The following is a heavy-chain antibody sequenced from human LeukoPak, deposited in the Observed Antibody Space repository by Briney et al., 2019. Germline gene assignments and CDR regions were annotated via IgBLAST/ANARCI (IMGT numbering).Heavy chain of an antibody. J-gene: IGHJ4*02. CDR1: GGSFSGYY. D-gene: IGHD3-22*01. CDR2: INHSGST. CDR3: ARHGTTMIGPRYYFDY. Sequence: RSETLSLTCAVYGGSFSGYYWSWIRQPPGKGLEWIGEINHSGSTNYNPSLKSRVTISVDTSKNQFSLKLSSVAAADTAVYYCARHGTTMIGPRYYFDYWGQGTLVTVSS. V-gene: IGHV4-34*01.